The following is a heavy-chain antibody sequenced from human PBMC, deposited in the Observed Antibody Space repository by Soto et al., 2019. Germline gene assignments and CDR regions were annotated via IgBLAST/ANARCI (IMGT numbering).Heavy chain of an antibody. CDR2: IYPGDSDT. CDR1: GYSFTSDW. Sequence: GEALKISGKGSGYSFTSDWIGWVRQMPGKGLEWMGIIYPGDSDTRYSPSFQGQVTISADKSISTAYLQWSSLKASDTAMYYCARIYCTNGVCYKDLGTWLDPWGQGTLVTVSS. V-gene: IGHV5-51*01. D-gene: IGHD2-8*01. CDR3: ARIYCTNGVCYKDLGTWLDP. J-gene: IGHJ5*02.